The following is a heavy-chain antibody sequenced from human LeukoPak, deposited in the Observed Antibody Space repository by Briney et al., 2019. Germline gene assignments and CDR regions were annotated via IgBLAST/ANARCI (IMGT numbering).Heavy chain of an antibody. D-gene: IGHD6-6*01. V-gene: IGHV3-23*01. CDR2: ISLSGDNM. Sequence: GGSLRLSCIASGFTFDSYGISWVRQAPGKGLEWVSDISLSGDNMFYADSVKGRFTISRDNSIHTVYLQMNSLRLDDTAVYYCAKGRGLAVRPPNEGFFDQWGLGTLVTVSS. J-gene: IGHJ4*02. CDR3: AKGRGLAVRPPNEGFFDQ. CDR1: GFTFDSYG.